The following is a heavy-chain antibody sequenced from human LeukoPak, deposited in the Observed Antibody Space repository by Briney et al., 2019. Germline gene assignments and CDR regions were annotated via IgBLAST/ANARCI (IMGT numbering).Heavy chain of an antibody. CDR2: IYYSGST. CDR3: ATGLFGVDY. CDR1: GGSISSSSYY. D-gene: IGHD3-16*01. J-gene: IGHJ4*02. Sequence: SETLSLTCTVSGGSISSSSYYWGWIRQPPGKGLEWIGSIYYSGSTYYNPSLKSRVTISVDTSKNQFSLKLSSVTAADTAVYYCATGLFGVDYWGQGTLVTVSS. V-gene: IGHV4-39*07.